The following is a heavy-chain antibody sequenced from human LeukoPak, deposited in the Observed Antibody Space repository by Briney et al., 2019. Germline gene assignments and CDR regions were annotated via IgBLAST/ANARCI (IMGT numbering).Heavy chain of an antibody. CDR2: IKQDGSEK. D-gene: IGHD5-24*01. CDR3: ARAWPIFDY. Sequence: GGSLRLSCAASGFTFSNAWMNWVRQAPGKGLEWVANIKQDGSEKYYEDSVKGRFTISRDSAKNSLYLQMNSLRVEDTAVYYCARAWPIFDYWGQGTLVTVSS. CDR1: GFTFSNAW. J-gene: IGHJ4*02. V-gene: IGHV3-7*03.